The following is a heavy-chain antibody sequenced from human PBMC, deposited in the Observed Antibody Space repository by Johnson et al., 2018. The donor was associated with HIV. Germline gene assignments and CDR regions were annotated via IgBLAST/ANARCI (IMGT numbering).Heavy chain of an antibody. CDR2: ISSNGGST. CDR1: GFIFSSYA. J-gene: IGHJ3*02. V-gene: IGHV3-64*01. CDR3: ARDVASVYGSGDHAFDI. Sequence: VQLVESGGGLVQPGGSLRLSCAASGFIFSSYAMHWVRQAPGKGLQYVSAISSNGGSTYYAKSVKGRFTISRDNSRNTLYLQMGRLRVEDMAVYYCARDVASVYGSGDHAFDIWGQGTMVTVSS. D-gene: IGHD3-10*01.